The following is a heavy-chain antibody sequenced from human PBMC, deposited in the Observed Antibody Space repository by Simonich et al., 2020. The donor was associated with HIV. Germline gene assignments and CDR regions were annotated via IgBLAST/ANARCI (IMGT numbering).Heavy chain of an antibody. J-gene: IGHJ6*03. D-gene: IGHD5-12*01. CDR1: GYTFTAYY. V-gene: IGHV1-2*02. CDR3: ARTSTRGYSGYSFFYYYMDV. CDR2: IKPNSGGT. Sequence: QVQLVQSGAEVKKPGASVKVSCKASGYTFTAYYLHWVRQAPGQGREWIGWIKPNSGGTNYAQKFQGRVTMTRDTSISTAYMELTWLRSDDTAVYYCARTSTRGYSGYSFFYYYMDVWGKGTTVTVSS.